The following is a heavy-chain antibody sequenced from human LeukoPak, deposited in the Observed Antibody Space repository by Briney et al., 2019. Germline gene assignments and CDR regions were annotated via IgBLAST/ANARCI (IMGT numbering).Heavy chain of an antibody. V-gene: IGHV4-34*01. D-gene: IGHD2-21*02. J-gene: IGHJ4*02. CDR1: GVSFDDYY. CDR2: INHSGYT. Sequence: SETLSLTCAVSGVSFDDYYWSWVRYTPGKGLEWIGEINHSGYTNDSPSLKSRVTLSIDTSRKQFSLNLRSVTVADTGIYYCTRMTAGHDYWGQGTLVTVSS. CDR3: TRMTAGHDY.